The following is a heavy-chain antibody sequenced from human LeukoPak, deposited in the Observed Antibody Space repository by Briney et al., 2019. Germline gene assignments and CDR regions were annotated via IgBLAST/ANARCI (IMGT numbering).Heavy chain of an antibody. CDR3: GKEGGA. CDR2: IGGRGGST. V-gene: IGHV3-23*01. J-gene: IGHJ5*02. CDR1: GFMFSDYT. D-gene: IGHD3-16*01. Sequence: PGGSLRLSCAASGFMFSDYTMTWVRQAPGKGPEWVSAIGGRGGSTYYADSLGGRFTISRDNSQDMVYLQMNSLKVEDTATYYCGKEGGAWGQGTKVTVSS.